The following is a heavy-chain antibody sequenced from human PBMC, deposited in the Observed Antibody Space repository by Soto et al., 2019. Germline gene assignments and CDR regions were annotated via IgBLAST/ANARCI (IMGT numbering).Heavy chain of an antibody. V-gene: IGHV4-59*08. CDR3: ARQGVKAAAFDY. CDR1: GGSISSYY. D-gene: IGHD6-13*01. CDR2: IYYSGST. Sequence: QVQLQESGPGLVKPSETLSLTCTVSGGSISSYYWSWIRQPPGKGLEWIGYIYYSGSTNYNPSLKSRVTISVDTSKNQFSLKLSSVTAADTAVYYCARQGVKAAAFDYWGQGTLVTVSS. J-gene: IGHJ4*02.